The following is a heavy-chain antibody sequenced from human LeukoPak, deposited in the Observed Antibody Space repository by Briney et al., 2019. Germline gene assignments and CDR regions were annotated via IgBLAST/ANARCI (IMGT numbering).Heavy chain of an antibody. J-gene: IGHJ5*02. V-gene: IGHV1-46*01. CDR1: GYTFTSYY. CDR3: ARAFDFWSGYYKNWFDP. D-gene: IGHD3-3*01. CDR2: INPSGGST. Sequence: ASVKVSCKASGYTFTSYYMHWVRQAPGQGLEWMGIINPSGGSTSYAQKFQGRVTMTRDTSTSTVYMELSSLRSEDTAVYYCARAFDFWSGYYKNWFDPWGQGTLVTVSS.